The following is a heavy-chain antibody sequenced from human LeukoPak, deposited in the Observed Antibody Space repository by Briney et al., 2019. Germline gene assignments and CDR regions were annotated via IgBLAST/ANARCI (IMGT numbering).Heavy chain of an antibody. D-gene: IGHD3-10*01. CDR2: ISYDGSNK. J-gene: IGHJ4*02. CDR3: AKDHGIWFGESPLDY. CDR1: GFTFSSYG. V-gene: IGHV3-30*18. Sequence: GGSLRLSCAASGFTFSSYGMHWVRQAPGKGLEWVAVISYDGSNKYYADSVKGRFTISRDNSKNTLYLQMNSLRAEDTAVYYCAKDHGIWFGESPLDYWGQGTLVTVSS.